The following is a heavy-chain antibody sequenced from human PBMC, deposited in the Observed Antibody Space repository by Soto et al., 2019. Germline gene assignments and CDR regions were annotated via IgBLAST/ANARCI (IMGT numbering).Heavy chain of an antibody. CDR3: ARAGRITIFSTGYPLNAFDI. Sequence: EVQLVESGGGLVQPGGSLRLSCAASGFTFSSYWMSWVRQAQGKGLEWVANIKQDGREKYYVDSVKGRFTISRDNAKNSLYLQMNSLRAEDTAVYYCARAGRITIFSTGYPLNAFDIWGQGTMVTVSS. V-gene: IGHV3-7*01. CDR2: IKQDGREK. D-gene: IGHD3-9*01. J-gene: IGHJ3*02. CDR1: GFTFSSYW.